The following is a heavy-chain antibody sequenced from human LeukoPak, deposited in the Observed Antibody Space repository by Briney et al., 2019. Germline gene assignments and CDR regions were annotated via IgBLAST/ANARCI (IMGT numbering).Heavy chain of an antibody. CDR3: ARAEGDIVVVPAAIGAFDI. CDR1: GGSISSYY. V-gene: IGHV4-4*07. Sequence: PSETLSLTCTVSGGSISSYYWSWIRQPAGKGLEWIGRFYSSVSTNYNPSLKSRVTMSVDRSKNLFSLNLTSVTAADTAVYYCARAEGDIVVVPAAIGAFDIWGQGTMVTVSS. D-gene: IGHD2-2*02. J-gene: IGHJ3*02. CDR2: FYSSVST.